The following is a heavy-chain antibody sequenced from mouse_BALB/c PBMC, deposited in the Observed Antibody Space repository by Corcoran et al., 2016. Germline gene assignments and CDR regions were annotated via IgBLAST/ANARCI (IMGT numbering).Heavy chain of an antibody. V-gene: IGHV9-3-1*01. J-gene: IGHJ1*01. CDR3: ARRTTALYFDV. CDR2: INTYTGEP. D-gene: IGHD1-2*01. Sequence: QIQLVQSGPELKKPGETVKISCKASGYTFTNYGMNWVKQAPGKGLKWMGWINTYTGEPTYADDFKGRFAFSLESSASTAYLQINNLKNEDTATYFCARRTTALYFDVWGAGTTVTVSS. CDR1: GYTFTNYG.